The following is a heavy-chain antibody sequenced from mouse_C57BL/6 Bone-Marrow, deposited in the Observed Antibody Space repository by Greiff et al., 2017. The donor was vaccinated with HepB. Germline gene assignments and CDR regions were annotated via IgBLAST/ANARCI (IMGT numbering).Heavy chain of an antibody. CDR1: GYSITSDY. V-gene: IGHV3-8*01. Sequence: EVMLVESGPGLAKPSQTLSLTCSVPGYSITSDYWNWLRKFPGNKLEYMGYISYSGSTYYNPSLKSRISITRDTSKNQYYLQLTSVTTEDTATYYCARRGYDYDGWYFDVWGTGTTVTVSS. D-gene: IGHD2-4*01. CDR3: ARRGYDYDGWYFDV. J-gene: IGHJ1*03. CDR2: ISYSGST.